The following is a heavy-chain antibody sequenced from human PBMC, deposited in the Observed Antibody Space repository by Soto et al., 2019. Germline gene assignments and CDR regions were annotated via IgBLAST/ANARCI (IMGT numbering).Heavy chain of an antibody. J-gene: IGHJ6*02. Sequence: ASVKVSCKASGYTFTSYDINWVRQATGQGLEWMGWMNPNSGNTGYAQKFQGRVTMTRNTSISTASMELSSLRSEDTAVYYCARGRIQLWYYYYYGMDVWGQGTTVTVSS. CDR3: ARGRIQLWYYYYYGMDV. V-gene: IGHV1-8*01. D-gene: IGHD5-18*01. CDR2: MNPNSGNT. CDR1: GYTFTSYD.